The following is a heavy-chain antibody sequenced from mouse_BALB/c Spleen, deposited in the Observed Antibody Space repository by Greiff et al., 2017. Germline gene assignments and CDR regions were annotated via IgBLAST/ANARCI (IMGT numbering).Heavy chain of an antibody. V-gene: IGHV2-2*02. CDR3: ARKGDGYSSFAY. CDR2: IWSGGST. D-gene: IGHD2-3*01. J-gene: IGHJ3*01. CDR1: GFSFTSYG. Sequence: VQLQQSGPGLVQPSQTLSITCTVSGFSFTSYGVHWVRQSPGKGLEWLGVIWSGGSTDYNAAFISRLSISKDNSKSQVFFKMNSLQANDTAIYYCARKGDGYSSFAYWGQGTLVTVSA.